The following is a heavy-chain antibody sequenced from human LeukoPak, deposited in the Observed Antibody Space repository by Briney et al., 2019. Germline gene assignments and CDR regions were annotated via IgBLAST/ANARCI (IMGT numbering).Heavy chain of an antibody. CDR1: GFSISSDDC. D-gene: IGHD2-15*01. J-gene: IGHJ5*02. CDR3: VRDGGFYYTASPNSWFDP. CDR2: ISNRGSP. V-gene: IGHV4-38-2*02. Sequence: SETLSLTCIVSGFSISSDDCWGWIRQPPGKGLEWIGSISNRGSPYYNPSLESRVTMSVDTPNNQFSLRLSPVTAADTAVYYCVRDGGFYYTASPNSWFDPWGQGTLVTVSS.